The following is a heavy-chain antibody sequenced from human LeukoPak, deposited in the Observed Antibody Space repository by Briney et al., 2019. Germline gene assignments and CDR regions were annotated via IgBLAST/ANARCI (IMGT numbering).Heavy chain of an antibody. V-gene: IGHV1-2*04. CDR2: INPNSGGT. CDR3: AGDLGMGPLHYDYVWGSPSYYFDY. Sequence: ASVKVSCKASGYTFTGYYMHWVRQAPGQGLEWMGWINPNSGGTHYAQKFQGWVTMTRDTSISTAYMELSRLRSDDTAVYYCAGDLGMGPLHYDYVWGSPSYYFDYWGQGTLVTVSS. D-gene: IGHD3-16*01. J-gene: IGHJ4*02. CDR1: GYTFTGYY.